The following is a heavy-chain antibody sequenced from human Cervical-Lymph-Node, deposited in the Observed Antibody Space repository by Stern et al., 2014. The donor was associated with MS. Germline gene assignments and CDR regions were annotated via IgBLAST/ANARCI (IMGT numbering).Heavy chain of an antibody. J-gene: IGHJ6*02. CDR2: YDPQHGET. CDR3: ATHRGRVTYYYGLDV. CDR1: GYTLTEMS. Sequence: QVQLVQSGAEVKKPGASVKVSCKVSGYTLTEMSMHWVLQAPGKGLEWMGGYDPQHGETVYAQKIQGRVTMAEDRSTDTAYMELTSLRSDDTAVYYCATHRGRVTYYYGLDVWGQGTTVTVSS. D-gene: IGHD2-21*02. V-gene: IGHV1-24*01.